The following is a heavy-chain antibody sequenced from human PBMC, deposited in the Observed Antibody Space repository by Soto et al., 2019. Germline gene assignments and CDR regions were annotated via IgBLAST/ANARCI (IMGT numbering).Heavy chain of an antibody. Sequence: QVPLVQSGAEVKKPGSSVKVSCKASGGSLSNYGISWVRQAPGQGLEWMGGIIPVFGTANYAQKFQGRVTITADESTSIVYMDVTSLRSEDTAVYYCARGDATKIVVTTYYGMDVWGQGTTVTVSS. CDR2: IIPVFGTA. CDR1: GGSLSNYG. J-gene: IGHJ6*02. V-gene: IGHV1-69*12. D-gene: IGHD4-17*01. CDR3: ARGDATKIVVTTYYGMDV.